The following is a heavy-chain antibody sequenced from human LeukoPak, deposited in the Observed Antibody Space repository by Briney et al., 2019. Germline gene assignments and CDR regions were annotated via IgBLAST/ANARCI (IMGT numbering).Heavy chain of an antibody. CDR1: GYTFTSYD. D-gene: IGHD2-2*01. V-gene: IGHV1-8*01. Sequence: ASVRVSCKASGYTFTSYDINWVRQATGQGLEWMGWMNPNSGNTGYAQKFQGRVTITRNASISTAYMELSSLRSEDTAVYYCARATSCSSTSCPVNWFDPWGQGILVTVSS. J-gene: IGHJ5*02. CDR3: ARATSCSSTSCPVNWFDP. CDR2: MNPNSGNT.